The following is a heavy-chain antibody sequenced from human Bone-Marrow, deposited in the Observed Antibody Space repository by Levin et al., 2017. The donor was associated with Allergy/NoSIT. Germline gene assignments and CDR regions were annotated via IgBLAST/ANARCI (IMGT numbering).Heavy chain of an antibody. CDR2: ISYDAGYK. Sequence: GGSLRLSCVVSGFTFSNYGMHWVRQAPGKGLEWVAVISYDAGYKYYADSVKGRVTISRDNLKNTMSLEMTSLRHDDTAVYFCAGEFLHSGKFDHWGQGTEVTVSS. V-gene: IGHV3-30*03. CDR1: GFTFSNYG. J-gene: IGHJ4*02. D-gene: IGHD2/OR15-2a*01. CDR3: AGEFLHSGKFDH.